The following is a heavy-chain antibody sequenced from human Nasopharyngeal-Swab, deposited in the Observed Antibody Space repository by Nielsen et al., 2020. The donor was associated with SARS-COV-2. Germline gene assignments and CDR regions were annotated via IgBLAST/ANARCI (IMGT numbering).Heavy chain of an antibody. J-gene: IGHJ4*02. CDR3: ARDQDPGLYYHDSSGYYGGVFDY. CDR2: ISSYHGNT. Sequence: ASVKVSCKASGYTFTSYDINWVRQAPGQGLEWMGWISSYHGNTNYAQKVQGRVTMTTHTSTSTAYMELRSLRSDDTAVYYCARDQDPGLYYHDSSGYYGGVFDYWGQGTLVTVSS. V-gene: IGHV1-18*01. CDR1: GYTFTSYD. D-gene: IGHD3-22*01.